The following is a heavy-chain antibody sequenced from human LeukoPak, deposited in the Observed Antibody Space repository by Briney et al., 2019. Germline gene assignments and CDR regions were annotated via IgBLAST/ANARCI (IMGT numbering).Heavy chain of an antibody. V-gene: IGHV4-31*03. J-gene: IGHJ3*02. Sequence: SQTLSLTCTVSGGSISSGAYYWSWVRQHPGKGLEWIGSIYYSGSSYYNPSLKSRVTISVDTSKNQLSLKLSSVTAADTAVYYCARGSIAARNDAFDIWGQGTMVTVSS. CDR2: IYYSGSS. CDR1: GGSISSGAYY. CDR3: ARGSIAARNDAFDI. D-gene: IGHD6-6*01.